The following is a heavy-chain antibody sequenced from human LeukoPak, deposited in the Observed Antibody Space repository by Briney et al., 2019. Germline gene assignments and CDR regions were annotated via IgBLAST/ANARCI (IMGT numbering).Heavy chain of an antibody. D-gene: IGHD3-3*01. CDR1: GGSFSGYY. CDR3: ARGSRGYTIFGAHRQDGMDV. CDR2: INHSGST. Sequence: KTSETLSLTCAVYGGSFSGYYWSWIRQPPGKGLEWIGEINHSGSTNYNPSLKSRVTISVDTSKNQFSLKLSSVTAADTAVYYCARGSRGYTIFGAHRQDGMDVWGQGTTVTVSS. V-gene: IGHV4-34*01. J-gene: IGHJ6*02.